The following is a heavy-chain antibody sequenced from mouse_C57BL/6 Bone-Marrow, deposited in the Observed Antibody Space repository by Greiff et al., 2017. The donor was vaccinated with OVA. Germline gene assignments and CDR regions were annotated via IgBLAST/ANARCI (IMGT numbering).Heavy chain of an antibody. V-gene: IGHV1-69*01. CDR1: GYTFTSYW. CDR2: IDPSDSYT. J-gene: IGHJ4*01. CDR3: ARDGYYYAMDY. D-gene: IGHD2-3*01. Sequence: QVQLQQPGAELVMPGASVKLSCKASGYTFTSYWMHWVKQRPGQGLEWIGEIDPSDSYTNYNQKFKGKSTLTVDKSSSTAYMQLSSLTSEDSAVCYCARDGYYYAMDYWGQGTSVTVSS.